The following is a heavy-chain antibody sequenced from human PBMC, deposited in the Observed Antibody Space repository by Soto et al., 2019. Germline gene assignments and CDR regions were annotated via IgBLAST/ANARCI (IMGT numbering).Heavy chain of an antibody. V-gene: IGHV4-4*07. CDR2: IYSSGST. CDR3: ARVKTVDYYGMGV. J-gene: IGHJ6*02. Sequence: SETLSLTCSVSGGSMSSYFWSWIRQPVGKGLEWIGRIYSSGSTNYNPSLKSRVTMSIDTSKNQFSLKLSSVTAADTAVYFCARVKTVDYYGMGVWGQGTTVTVSS. CDR1: GGSMSSYF.